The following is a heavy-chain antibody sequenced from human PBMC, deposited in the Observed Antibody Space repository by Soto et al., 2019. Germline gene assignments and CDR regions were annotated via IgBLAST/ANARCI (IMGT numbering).Heavy chain of an antibody. CDR2: IYHSGST. CDR3: ARCPQCGDYLEH. V-gene: IGHV4-4*02. Sequence: QVQLQESGPGLVKPSGTLSLTCAVSSGSISSSNWWSWVRQPPGQGLERIGEIYHSGSTNYNPSLKSRVTISVDKSQNQFSLKLSSVTAADTAVYYCARCPQCGDYLEHWGQGTLVTVSS. D-gene: IGHD4-17*01. J-gene: IGHJ1*01. CDR1: SGSISSSNW.